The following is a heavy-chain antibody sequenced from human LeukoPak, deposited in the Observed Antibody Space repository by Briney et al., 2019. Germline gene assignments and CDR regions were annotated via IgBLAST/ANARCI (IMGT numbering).Heavy chain of an antibody. CDR3: AKSFDWLLYFAFDI. CDR2: ISGSGGST. Sequence: GGSLRLSCAASGFTFSSYGMSWVRQAPGKGLEWVSAISGSGGSTYYADSVKGRFTISRDNSKNTLYLQMNSLRAEDTAIYYCAKSFDWLLYFAFDIWGQGTMVTVSS. V-gene: IGHV3-23*01. J-gene: IGHJ3*02. CDR1: GFTFSSYG. D-gene: IGHD3-9*01.